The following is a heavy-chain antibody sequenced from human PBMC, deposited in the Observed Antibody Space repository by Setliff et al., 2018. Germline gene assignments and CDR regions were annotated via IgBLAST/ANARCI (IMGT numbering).Heavy chain of an antibody. J-gene: IGHJ4*02. V-gene: IGHV1-69*10. CDR3: AIPSSGNFYFDY. CDR1: GGTFSSYA. CDR2: XXXXXXXX. Sequence: SVKVSCKASGGTFSSYAITWVRQAPGQGXXXXXGXXXXXXXXKXAXXFQGRVTITADQSTRTAYMELSSLRSEDTAVYYCAIPSSGNFYFDYWGQGTLVTVSS. D-gene: IGHD1-26*01.